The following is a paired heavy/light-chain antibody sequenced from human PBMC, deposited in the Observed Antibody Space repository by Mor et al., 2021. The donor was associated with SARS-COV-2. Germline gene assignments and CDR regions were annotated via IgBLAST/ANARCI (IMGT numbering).Light chain of an antibody. CDR1: QSLLHSNGYNY. V-gene: IGKV2-28*01. Sequence: DIVMTQSPLSLPVTPGEPASISCRSSQSLLHSNGYNYLDWYLQKPGQSPQLLIYLGSNRASGVPDRFSGSGSGTDFTLRISRVEAEDVGVYYCMQALQTPPYTFGQGTKLEIK. CDR3: MQALQTPPYT. J-gene: IGKJ2*01. CDR2: LGS.
Heavy chain of an antibody. J-gene: IGHJ6*02. D-gene: IGHD2-2*01. V-gene: IGHV3-23*01. CDR1: GFTFSNYA. Sequence: EVQLLESGGGLVQPGGSLRLSCAASGFTFSNYAVTWVRQAPGKGLEWVSAISASGDATYYADTVKGRFIISRDKSSNTLYLQMHRLRAEDTATYYCATGWDLAVLPAALSPWRSNYYGMDVWGQGTTVTVS. CDR2: ISASGDAT. CDR3: ATGWDLAVLPAALSPWRSNYYGMDV.